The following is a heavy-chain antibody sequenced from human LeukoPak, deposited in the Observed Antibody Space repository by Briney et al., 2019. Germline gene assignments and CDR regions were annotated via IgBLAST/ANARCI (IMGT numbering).Heavy chain of an antibody. D-gene: IGHD3-10*01. CDR1: GGSFSGYY. CDR3: ARGLGTPPTPYYGSGIDY. J-gene: IGHJ4*02. CDR2: INHSGST. V-gene: IGHV4-34*01. Sequence: PSETLSLTCAVYGGSFSGYYWSWIRQPPGKGLEWIGEINHSGSTNYNPSLKSRVTISVDTSKNQFPLKLSSVTAADTAVYYCARGLGTPPTPYYGSGIDYWGQGTLVTVSS.